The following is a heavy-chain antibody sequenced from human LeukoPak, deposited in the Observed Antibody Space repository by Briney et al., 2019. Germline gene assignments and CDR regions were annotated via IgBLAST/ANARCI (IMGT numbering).Heavy chain of an antibody. J-gene: IGHJ4*02. Sequence: SVKVSCKASGGTFSSYAISWVRQAPGQGLEWMGGIIPIFGTADYAQKFQGRVTITTDESTSTAYMELSSLRSEDTAVYYCARADSGSYYEDYWGQGTLVTVSS. CDR2: IIPIFGTA. CDR3: ARADSGSYYEDY. CDR1: GGTFSSYA. D-gene: IGHD1-26*01. V-gene: IGHV1-69*05.